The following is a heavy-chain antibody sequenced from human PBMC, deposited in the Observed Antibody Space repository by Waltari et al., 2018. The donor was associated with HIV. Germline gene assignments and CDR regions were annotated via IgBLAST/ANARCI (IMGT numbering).Heavy chain of an antibody. D-gene: IGHD4-17*01. Sequence: QLLESGGGLVQPGGSLRRSCVASGFTFDKFAMNWVRQAPGHGLEGLSSISGSGGNKFYADSVKGRISISRENSKNTVYLQINSLRVDDTAIYYCAKTVPTVTSIFEGFDVWGQGATVTVSS. CDR2: ISGSGGNK. J-gene: IGHJ3*01. V-gene: IGHV3-23*01. CDR1: GFTFDKFA. CDR3: AKTVPTVTSIFEGFDV.